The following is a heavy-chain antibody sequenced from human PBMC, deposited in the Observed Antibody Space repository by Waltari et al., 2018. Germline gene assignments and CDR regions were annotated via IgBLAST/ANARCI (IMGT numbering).Heavy chain of an antibody. J-gene: IGHJ3*02. CDR1: GGTFSSYA. CDR2: IIPIFGTA. D-gene: IGHD3-10*01. V-gene: IGHV1-69*05. CDR3: ARAWDRYYGSGRGAFDI. Sequence: QVQLVQSGAEVKKPGSSVKVSCKASGGTFSSYAISWVRQAPGQGLEWMGGIIPIFGTANYAQKFQGRVTITTDESTSTAYMELSSLRSEDTAVYYCARAWDRYYGSGRGAFDIWGQGTMVTVSS.